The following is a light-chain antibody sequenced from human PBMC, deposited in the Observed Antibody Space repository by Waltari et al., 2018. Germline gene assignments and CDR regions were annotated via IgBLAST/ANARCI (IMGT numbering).Light chain of an antibody. V-gene: IGLV6-57*02. CDR3: QSYDDFDWI. CDR1: SGRLATHY. J-gene: IGLJ3*02. Sequence: NVILTQPHSVSEFPGKTVTITCTASSGRLATHYEQWYQQPPGSGPTTVIYEATQTPSGVPARFSGSIDSSSNSASLTISGLQPEDEADYYCQSYDDFDWIFGGGTKLTVL. CDR2: EAT.